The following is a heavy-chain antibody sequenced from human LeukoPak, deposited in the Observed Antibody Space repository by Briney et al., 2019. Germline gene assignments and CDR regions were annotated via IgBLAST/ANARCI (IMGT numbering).Heavy chain of an antibody. Sequence: GVSLRLSCAASGFTGFTFSSYGMSWVRQAPGKGLEWVSAISGSCVSTYYADSVKGRFTISRDNSKNTLYLQMISLRAEDTAVYYCAKIIRYFPGDYWGQGTLVTVSS. J-gene: IGHJ4*02. CDR1: GFTGFTFSSYG. CDR2: ISGSCVST. V-gene: IGHV3-23*01. CDR3: AKIIRYFPGDY. D-gene: IGHD1-14*01.